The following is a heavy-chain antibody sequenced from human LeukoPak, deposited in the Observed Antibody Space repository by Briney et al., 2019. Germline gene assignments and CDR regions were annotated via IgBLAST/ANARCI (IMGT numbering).Heavy chain of an antibody. V-gene: IGHV1-69*05. CDR3: ARATPHYDILTGYYTSGQFDY. Sequence: SVKVSCKASGRTFSSYAISGVRQAPGQGLEWMGGFIPIFGTADYAQKFQGRVTISTDESTSPAYMELSSLRSDDTAVYYCARATPHYDILTGYYTSGQFDYWGQGTLVTVSS. D-gene: IGHD3-9*01. CDR2: FIPIFGTA. J-gene: IGHJ4*02. CDR1: GRTFSSYA.